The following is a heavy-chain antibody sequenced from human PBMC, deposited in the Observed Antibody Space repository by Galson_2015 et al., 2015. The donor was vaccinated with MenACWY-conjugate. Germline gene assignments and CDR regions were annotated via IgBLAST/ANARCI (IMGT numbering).Heavy chain of an antibody. CDR1: GDSVSSHSVA. V-gene: IGHV6-1*01. J-gene: IGHJ4*01. CDR2: TYYSSKWYN. D-gene: IGHD6-13*01. Sequence: CAISGDSVSSHSVAWNWIRQSPARGLEWLGRTYYSSKWYNDYATSVKSRITIKSDTTKNEFSLHLKSVTPDDTAVYYCAREGSRIWYQDDRWGPGTPVTVPS. CDR3: AREGSRIWYQDDR.